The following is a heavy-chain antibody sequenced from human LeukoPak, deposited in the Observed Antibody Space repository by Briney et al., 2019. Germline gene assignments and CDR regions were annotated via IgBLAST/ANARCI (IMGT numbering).Heavy chain of an antibody. CDR1: GYTFTSYY. J-gene: IGHJ5*02. V-gene: IGHV1-2*02. CDR2: INPNSGGT. D-gene: IGHD2/OR15-2a*01. Sequence: ASVKVSCKASGYTFTSYYMHWVRQAPGQGLEWMGWINPNSGGTNYAQKFQGRVTMTRDTSISTAYMELSRLRSDDTAVYYCATDGGGFSGWFDPWGQGTLVTVSS. CDR3: ATDGGGFSGWFDP.